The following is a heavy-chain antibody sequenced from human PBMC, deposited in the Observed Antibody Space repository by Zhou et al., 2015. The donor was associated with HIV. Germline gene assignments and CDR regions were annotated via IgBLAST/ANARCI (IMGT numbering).Heavy chain of an antibody. CDR1: GGTFSSYA. CDR2: IIPIFGTA. J-gene: IGHJ1*01. Sequence: QVQLVQSGAEVKKPGSSVKVSCKASGGTFSSYAISWVRQAPGQGLEWMGGIIPIFGTANYAQKFQGRVTITADESTSTAYMELSSLRSEDTAVYYCASWSEVSGWKEAGHFQHWGQGTLVTVSS. CDR3: ASWSEVSGWKEAGHFQH. D-gene: IGHD6-19*01. V-gene: IGHV1-69*01.